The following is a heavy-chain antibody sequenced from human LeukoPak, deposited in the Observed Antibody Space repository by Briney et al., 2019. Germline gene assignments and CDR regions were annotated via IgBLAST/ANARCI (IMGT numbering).Heavy chain of an antibody. CDR2: INHSGST. CDR3: AREKIAGSSGSNYYYYYGMDV. V-gene: IGHV4-34*01. CDR1: GGSFSGYY. D-gene: IGHD3-22*01. Sequence: PSETLSLTCAVYGGSFSGYYWSWIRQPPGKGLEWIGEINHSGSTNYNPSLKSRVTISVDTSKNQFSLKLSSVTAADTAVYYCAREKIAGSSGSNYYYYYGMDVWGQGTTVTVSS. J-gene: IGHJ6*02.